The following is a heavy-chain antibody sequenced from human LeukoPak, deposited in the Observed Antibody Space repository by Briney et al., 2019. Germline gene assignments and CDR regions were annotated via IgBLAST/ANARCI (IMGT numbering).Heavy chain of an antibody. CDR2: ISGGGGGT. CDR3: AKAGPYYFEY. CDR1: GFTFSSYA. Sequence: GGSLRLSCAASGFTFSSYAMSWVRQAPGKGLEWVSAISGGGGGTYYADSVKGRFTISRDNSKNTLYLQMNSLRAEDTAIYYCAKAGPYYFEYWGQGTLVTVSS. J-gene: IGHJ4*02. V-gene: IGHV3-23*01.